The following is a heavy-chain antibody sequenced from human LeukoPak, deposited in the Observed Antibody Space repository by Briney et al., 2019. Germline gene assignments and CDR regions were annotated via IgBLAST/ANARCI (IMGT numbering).Heavy chain of an antibody. CDR2: ISAYNGNT. Sequence: ASVKVSCKASGGTFSSYAISWVRQAPGQGLEWMGWISAYNGNTNYAQKLQGRVTMTTDTSTSTAYMELRSLRSDDTAVYYCAREIAAAGASDYWGQGTLVTVSS. D-gene: IGHD6-13*01. V-gene: IGHV1-18*01. J-gene: IGHJ4*02. CDR3: AREIAAAGASDY. CDR1: GGTFSSYA.